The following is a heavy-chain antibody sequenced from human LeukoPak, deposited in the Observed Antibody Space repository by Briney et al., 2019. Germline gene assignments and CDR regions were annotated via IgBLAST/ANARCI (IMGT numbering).Heavy chain of an antibody. CDR1: GFTLSNYA. CDR3: AKGGYDYIEIGYFDY. CDR2: VIGSSGSS. D-gene: IGHD5-12*01. Sequence: GGSLRLSWAASGFTLSNYAMNWVRQAPGKGLEWVSVVIGSSGSSDYADSVKGRFTISRDNSKNTLYLEMNSLRAEDTAIYYCAKGGYDYIEIGYFDYWGQGTLVTVSS. V-gene: IGHV3-23*01. J-gene: IGHJ4*02.